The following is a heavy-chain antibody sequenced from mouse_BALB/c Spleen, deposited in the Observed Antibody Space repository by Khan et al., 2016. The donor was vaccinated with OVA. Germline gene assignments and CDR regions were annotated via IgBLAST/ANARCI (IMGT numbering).Heavy chain of an antibody. CDR1: GFSLTGYG. CDR2: IWGDGST. CDR3: ARAYYGNYREAMDY. V-gene: IGHV2-6-7*01. Sequence: VELVESGPGLVAPSQSLSITCTVSGFSLTGYGVNWVRQPPGKGLEWLGMIWGDGSTDYNSALKSRLNLSKDNSKSQVLLKMNSLQTDDTARYSCARAYYGNYREAMDYWGQGTSVTDSS. D-gene: IGHD2-10*01. J-gene: IGHJ4*01.